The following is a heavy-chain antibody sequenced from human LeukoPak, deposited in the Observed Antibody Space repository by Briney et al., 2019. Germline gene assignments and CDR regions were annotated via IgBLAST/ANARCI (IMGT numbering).Heavy chain of an antibody. CDR2: INHIGST. CDR1: GGSFSGHY. Sequence: SETLSLTCAVYGGSFSGHYWSWIRQPPGKGLEWIGEINHIGSTAYNPSLKSRVTVSEDTSKNQFSLKLSSVIATDTAVYYCARTPTALVRGGYYFDNWGQGTLVTVSS. D-gene: IGHD6-6*01. V-gene: IGHV4-34*01. J-gene: IGHJ4*02. CDR3: ARTPTALVRGGYYFDN.